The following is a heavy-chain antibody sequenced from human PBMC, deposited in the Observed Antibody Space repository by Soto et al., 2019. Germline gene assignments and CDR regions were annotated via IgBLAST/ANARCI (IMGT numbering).Heavy chain of an antibody. CDR3: AKAHGYGLIDLDV. D-gene: IGHD5-12*01. Sequence: EVQLLESGGGLVQPGGSLRLSCAASGFTFSSYAMSWVRQAPGKGLEWVSGISGSGDSTYYADSVKVRFTISRDNSKNTLYLQMNNLRAEDTAVYYCAKAHGYGLIDLDVWGKGTTVTVSS. J-gene: IGHJ6*04. V-gene: IGHV3-23*01. CDR2: ISGSGDST. CDR1: GFTFSSYA.